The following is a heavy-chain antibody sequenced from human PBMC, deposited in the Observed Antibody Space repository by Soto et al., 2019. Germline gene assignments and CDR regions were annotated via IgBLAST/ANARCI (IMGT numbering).Heavy chain of an antibody. Sequence: ASVKVSCKASGYTFTSYYMHWVRQAPGQGLEWMGIINPSGGSTSYAQKFQGRVTMTRDTSTSTVYMELSSLRSEDTAVYYCARSASHIVVVTAIAQPDYWGQGTLVTVSS. CDR2: INPSGGST. V-gene: IGHV1-46*03. D-gene: IGHD2-21*02. CDR3: ARSASHIVVVTAIAQPDY. CDR1: GYTFTSYY. J-gene: IGHJ4*02.